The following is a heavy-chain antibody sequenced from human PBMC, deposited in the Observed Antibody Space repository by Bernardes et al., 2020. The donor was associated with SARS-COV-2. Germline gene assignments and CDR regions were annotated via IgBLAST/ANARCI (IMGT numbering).Heavy chain of an antibody. CDR1: GFTFSSYG. V-gene: IGHV3-33*01. Sequence: GGSLRLSCAASGFTFSSYGMHWVRQAPGKGLEWVAVIWYDGSNKYYADSVKGRFTISRDNSKNTLYLQMNSLRAEDTAVYYCAREAAPPSLDYWGQGTLVTVSS. J-gene: IGHJ4*02. CDR2: IWYDGSNK. D-gene: IGHD6-13*01. CDR3: AREAAPPSLDY.